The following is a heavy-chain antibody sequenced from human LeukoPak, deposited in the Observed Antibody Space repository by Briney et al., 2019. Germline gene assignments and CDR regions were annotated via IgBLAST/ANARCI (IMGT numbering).Heavy chain of an antibody. D-gene: IGHD3-10*01. CDR1: GGSISSYY. Sequence: PSETLSLTCTVSGGSISSYYWSWIRQPAGKGLEWIGRIYTSGSTNYNPSLKSRVTMSVDTSKNQFSLKLSSVTAADTAVYYCARDTPYYYGSGSYWPADYWGQGTPVTVSS. CDR3: ARDTPYYYGSGSYWPADY. J-gene: IGHJ4*02. CDR2: IYTSGST. V-gene: IGHV4-4*07.